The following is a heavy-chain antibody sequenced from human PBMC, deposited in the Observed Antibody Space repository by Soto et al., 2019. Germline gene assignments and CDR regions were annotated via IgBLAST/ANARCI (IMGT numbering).Heavy chain of an antibody. CDR1: GFTLSDYE. Sequence: LRLSCRASGFTLSDYEMHWVRQAPGKGLEWVSYISTGSSTIYYADSVRGRFTISRDNAENSLFLEMKSLRPEDTAVYHCARVRAGAANGYYGMDVWGQGTTVTVSS. J-gene: IGHJ6*02. CDR3: ARVRAGAANGYYGMDV. V-gene: IGHV3-48*03. CDR2: ISTGSSTI. D-gene: IGHD1-26*01.